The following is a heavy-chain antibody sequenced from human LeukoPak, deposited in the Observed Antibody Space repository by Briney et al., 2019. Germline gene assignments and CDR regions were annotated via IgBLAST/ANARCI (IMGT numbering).Heavy chain of an antibody. CDR3: ARDRQQLVRGDYFDY. D-gene: IGHD6-13*01. CDR2: IYSSGST. V-gene: IGHV4-59*12. J-gene: IGHJ4*02. Sequence: SETLSLTCTVSGGSIRPYYWNWIRQPPGKGLEWIAYIYSSGSTYYNPSLKSRLTMSVDTSKNQFSLKLSSVTAADTAVYYCARDRQQLVRGDYFDYWGQGTLVTVSS. CDR1: GGSIRPYY.